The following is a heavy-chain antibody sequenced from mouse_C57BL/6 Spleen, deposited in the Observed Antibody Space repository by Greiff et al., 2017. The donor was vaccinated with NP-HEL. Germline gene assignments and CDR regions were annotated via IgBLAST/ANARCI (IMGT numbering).Heavy chain of an antibody. J-gene: IGHJ2*01. CDR2: IDPENGDT. CDR1: GFNIKDDY. V-gene: IGHV14-4*01. Sequence: VQLQQSGAELVMPGASVKLSCTASGFNIKDDYMHWVKQRPEQGLEWIGWIDPENGDTEYASKFQGKATITADTSSNTAYLQLSSLTSEDTAVYYCTTGLPVDYWGQGTTLTVSS. CDR3: TTGLPVDY.